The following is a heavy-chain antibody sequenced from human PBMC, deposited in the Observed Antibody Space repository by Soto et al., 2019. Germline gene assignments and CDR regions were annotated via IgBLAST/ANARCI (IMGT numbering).Heavy chain of an antibody. Sequence: EVQLVETGGGLIYPGGSLRLSCAASGFSVSGDTMNWVRQAPGKGLEWISAIYSGGNTNDAGSVKGRFTICRDTSKNTLYLQMNSLRVEDTAVYYCARHAWLENGGQGALVTVSS. CDR3: ARHAWLEN. CDR2: IYSGGNT. D-gene: IGHD3-9*01. J-gene: IGHJ4*02. V-gene: IGHV3-53*02. CDR1: GFSVSGDT.